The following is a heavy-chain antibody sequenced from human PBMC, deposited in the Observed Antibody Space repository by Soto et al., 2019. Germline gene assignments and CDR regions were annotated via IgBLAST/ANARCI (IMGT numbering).Heavy chain of an antibody. V-gene: IGHV4-30-4*01. CDR3: ARDLWGYCGTDCYPLDV. CDR1: GGSISSYY. CDR2: INYSGKT. D-gene: IGHD2-21*02. Sequence: SETLSLTCTVSGGSISSYYWSLVRQPPGKGLEWIGYINYSGKTYYKPSLKSRVSISIDTSKNQFSLRLTSVTAADTAVYYCARDLWGYCGTDCYPLDVWGQGTTVTVSS. J-gene: IGHJ6*02.